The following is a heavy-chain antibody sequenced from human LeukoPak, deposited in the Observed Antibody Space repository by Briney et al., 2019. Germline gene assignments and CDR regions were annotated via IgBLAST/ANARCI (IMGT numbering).Heavy chain of an antibody. CDR1: GYTFTGYY. Sequence: GASVKVSCKASGYTFTGYYMHWVRQAPGQGLEWMGWINPNSGGTKYAQKFQGRVTMTRDTSISTAYMELSRLRSDDTAVYYCARGQALYYDLWSGFDYWGQGTLVTVSS. V-gene: IGHV1-2*02. CDR3: ARGQALYYDLWSGFDY. J-gene: IGHJ4*02. D-gene: IGHD3-3*01. CDR2: INPNSGGT.